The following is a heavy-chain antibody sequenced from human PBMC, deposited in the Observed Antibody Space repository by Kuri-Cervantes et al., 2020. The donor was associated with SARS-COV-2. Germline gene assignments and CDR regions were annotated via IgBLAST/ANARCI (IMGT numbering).Heavy chain of an antibody. V-gene: IGHV4-39*07. CDR2: IYYSGST. J-gene: IGHJ4*02. D-gene: IGHD6-13*01. CDR1: GGSISSSSYY. Sequence: SETLSLTCTVSGGSISSSSYYWGWIRQPPGKGLEWIGSIYYSGSTYYNPSLKSRVTMSVDTSKNQFSLKLSSVTAADTAVYYCARGHSSSFDYWGQGTLVTVSS. CDR3: ARGHSSSFDY.